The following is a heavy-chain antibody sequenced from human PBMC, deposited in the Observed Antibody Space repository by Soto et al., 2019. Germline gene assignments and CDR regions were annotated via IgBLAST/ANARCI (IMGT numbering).Heavy chain of an antibody. Sequence: QVQLVQSGSEVKKPEASVMLSCKASGYTFANYYMHWVRQAPGQGLEWMGIINPSGGSTTYAQKFQGRVTMTRDTSTSTVYMELSSLRSEDTAMYYCARVSYSGSSWFPFEYWGQGTLVTVSS. CDR2: INPSGGST. CDR1: GYTFANYY. D-gene: IGHD6-13*01. V-gene: IGHV1-46*01. J-gene: IGHJ4*02. CDR3: ARVSYSGSSWFPFEY.